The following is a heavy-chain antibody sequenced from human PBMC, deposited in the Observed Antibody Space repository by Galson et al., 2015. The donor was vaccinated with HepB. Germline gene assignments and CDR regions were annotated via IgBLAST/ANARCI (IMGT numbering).Heavy chain of an antibody. Sequence: SLRLSCAASGFTFGSYGMHWVRQAPGKGLEWVAGISYDGSNKYYADSVKGRFTISRDNSKNTLYLQMNSLRAEDTAVYYCAKEGGSYAVAGTGGHSGSLSDWGQGTLVTVSS. J-gene: IGHJ4*02. D-gene: IGHD6-19*01. CDR2: ISYDGSNK. CDR1: GFTFGSYG. CDR3: AKEGGSYAVAGTGGHSGSLSD. V-gene: IGHV3-30*18.